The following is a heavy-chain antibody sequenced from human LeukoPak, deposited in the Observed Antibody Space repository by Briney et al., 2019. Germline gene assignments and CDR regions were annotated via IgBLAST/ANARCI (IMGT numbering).Heavy chain of an antibody. CDR1: GGTFSSYA. Sequence: SVKVSCTASGGTFSSYAISWVRQAPGQGLEWMGGIIPIFGTANYAQKFQGRVTITADESTSTAYMERSSLRSEDTAVYYCASYYYGVGGGRYYFDYWGQGTLVTVSS. CDR2: IIPIFGTA. D-gene: IGHD3-10*01. V-gene: IGHV1-69*13. J-gene: IGHJ4*02. CDR3: ASYYYGVGGGRYYFDY.